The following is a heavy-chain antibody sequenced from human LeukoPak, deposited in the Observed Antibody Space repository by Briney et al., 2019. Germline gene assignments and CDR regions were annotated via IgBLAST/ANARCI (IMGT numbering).Heavy chain of an antibody. J-gene: IGHJ4*02. CDR1: GYTFTSYG. Sequence: ASVKVSCKASGYTFTSYGISWVRQAPGQGLEWMGWISAYNGNTNYAQKLQGRVTMTTDTSTSTAYMELRSLRPDDTAVYYCARVISRYSGYDWVYWGQGTLVTVSS. V-gene: IGHV1-18*01. D-gene: IGHD5-12*01. CDR2: ISAYNGNT. CDR3: ARVISRYSGYDWVY.